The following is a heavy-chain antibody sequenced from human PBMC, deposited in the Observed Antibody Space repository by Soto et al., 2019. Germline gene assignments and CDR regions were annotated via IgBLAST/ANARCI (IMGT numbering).Heavy chain of an antibody. Sequence: GGSLRLSCAASGFTFSSYWMSWVRQAPGKGLEWVANIKQDGSEKYYVDSVKGRFTISRDNAKNSLYLQMNSLRAEDTAVYYCARHPYYYDSSGFGWGQGTLVTVSS. J-gene: IGHJ4*02. CDR1: GFTFSSYW. V-gene: IGHV3-7*01. CDR2: IKQDGSEK. CDR3: ARHPYYYDSSGFG. D-gene: IGHD3-22*01.